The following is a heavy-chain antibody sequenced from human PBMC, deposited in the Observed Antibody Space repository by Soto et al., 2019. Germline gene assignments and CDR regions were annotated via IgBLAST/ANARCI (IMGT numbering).Heavy chain of an antibody. Sequence: LILSCAASGFTFTRYSINWVRQAPGKGLEWVSSISSTTHYIYYADSMRGRFTISRDNAKNAVYLEMNSLRAEDTAVYYCARESEDLTSNFDYWGQGTLVTVSS. CDR3: ARESEDLTSNFDY. CDR1: GFTFTRYS. J-gene: IGHJ4*02. CDR2: ISSTTHYI. V-gene: IGHV3-21*06.